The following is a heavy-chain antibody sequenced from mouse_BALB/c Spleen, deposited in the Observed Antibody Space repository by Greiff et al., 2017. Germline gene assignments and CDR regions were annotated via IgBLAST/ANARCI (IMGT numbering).Heavy chain of an antibody. CDR2: ISSGGSYT. V-gene: IGHV5-6*01. J-gene: IGHJ3*01. CDR3: ARHGWDVDFAWFAY. D-gene: IGHD4-1*01. CDR1: GFTFSSYG. Sequence: EVQLVESGGDLVKPGGSLKLSCAASGFTFSSYGMSWVRQTPDKRLEWVATISSGGSYTYYPDSVKGRFTISRDNAKNTLYLQMSSLKSEDTAMYYCARHGWDVDFAWFAYWGQGTLVTVSA.